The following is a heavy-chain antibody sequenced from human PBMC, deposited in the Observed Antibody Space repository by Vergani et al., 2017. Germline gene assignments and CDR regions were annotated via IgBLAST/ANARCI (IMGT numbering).Heavy chain of an antibody. V-gene: IGHV3-66*02. Sequence: EVQLVESGGGLVQPGGSLRLSCAASGFTVSSNYMSWVRQAPGKGLEWVSVIYSGGSTYYADSVKCRFTISRDKSKNTLYLQMNSLVVEETAIYYCAKDGEGSYYGMDVWGQGTTVTVSS. CDR3: AKDGEGSYYGMDV. D-gene: IGHD3-10*01. CDR1: GFTVSSNY. J-gene: IGHJ6*02. CDR2: IYSGGST.